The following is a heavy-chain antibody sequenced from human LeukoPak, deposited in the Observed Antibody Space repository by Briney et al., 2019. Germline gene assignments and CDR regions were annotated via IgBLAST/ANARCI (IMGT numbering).Heavy chain of an antibody. V-gene: IGHV1-18*01. Sequence: GASVKVSCKASGYTFTSYGISWVRQAPGQGLEWMGWISAYNGNTNYAQKLQGRVTMTTDTSTSTAYMELRSLRSDDTAVYYSAAEMLSVPDAFDIWGQGTMVTVSS. J-gene: IGHJ3*02. CDR1: GYTFTSYG. CDR2: ISAYNGNT. D-gene: IGHD3-10*02. CDR3: AAEMLSVPDAFDI.